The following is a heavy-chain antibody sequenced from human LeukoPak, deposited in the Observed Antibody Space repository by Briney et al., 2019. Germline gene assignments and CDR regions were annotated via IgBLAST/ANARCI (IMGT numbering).Heavy chain of an antibody. V-gene: IGHV3-74*01. J-gene: IGHJ4*02. CDR1: GFTFTSHW. CDR2: INNDGSST. CDR3: VRGEAHDS. Sequence: GGSLRLSCTASGFTFTSHWMQWVRQAPGKGLVWVSCINNDGSSTNYADSVKGRFTISRDNAKNTVYLQMDSLRTEDTAVYYCVRGEAHDSWGQGTLITVSS. D-gene: IGHD1-26*01.